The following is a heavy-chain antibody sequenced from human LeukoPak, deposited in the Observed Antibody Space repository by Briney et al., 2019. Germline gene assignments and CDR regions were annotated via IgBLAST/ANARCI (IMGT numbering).Heavy chain of an antibody. CDR1: GFTFSTYW. Sequence: GGSLRLSCAASGFTFSTYWMHWVRQAPGKGLVWVSRFNSDGRSTYYADSVKGRFTISRDNAKNTLYLQMNSLRAEDTAVYYCARGRDSSSWYAWYYYGMDVWGQGTTVTVSS. V-gene: IGHV3-74*01. CDR2: FNSDGRST. CDR3: ARGRDSSSWYAWYYYGMDV. J-gene: IGHJ6*02. D-gene: IGHD6-13*01.